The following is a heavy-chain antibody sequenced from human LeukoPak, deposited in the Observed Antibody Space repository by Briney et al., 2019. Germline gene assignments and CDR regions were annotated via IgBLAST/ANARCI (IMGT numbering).Heavy chain of an antibody. CDR3: ARYQEEDGYNAKTIDY. D-gene: IGHD5-24*01. J-gene: IGHJ4*02. CDR2: IHYRINT. CDR1: GASISSNHY. Sequence: SETLSLTCSVSGASISSNHYWGWIRLPPGMGLEWIGTIHYRINTYYNPSLKSRLTISIDTSKNQFSLRLSSVTAADTAVYYCARYQEEDGYNAKTIDYWGQGTLVTVSS. V-gene: IGHV4-39*01.